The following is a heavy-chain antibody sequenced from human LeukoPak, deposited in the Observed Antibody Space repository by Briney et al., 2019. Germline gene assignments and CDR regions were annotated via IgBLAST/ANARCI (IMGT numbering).Heavy chain of an antibody. Sequence: GGSLRLSCAASGFTVSSNYMSWVRQAPGKGLEWVSVIYSGGSTYYADSVKGRFTISRDNSKNTLYLQMNSLRAEDMAVYYCARASIQLNYFDYWGQGTLVTVSS. D-gene: IGHD5-18*01. V-gene: IGHV3-53*01. CDR1: GFTVSSNY. CDR3: ARASIQLNYFDY. CDR2: IYSGGST. J-gene: IGHJ4*02.